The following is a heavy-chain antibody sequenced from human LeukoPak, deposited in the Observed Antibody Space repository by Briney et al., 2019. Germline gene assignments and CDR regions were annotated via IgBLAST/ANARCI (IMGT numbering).Heavy chain of an antibody. CDR2: ISSSGSTI. CDR3: AELGITMIGGV. CDR1: GFTFSNYM. D-gene: IGHD3-10*02. Sequence: GRSLRLSCAASGFTFSNYMMHWVRQAPGKGLEWVSYISSSGSTIYYADSVKGRFTISRDNAKNSLYLQMNSLRAEDTAVYYCAELGITMIGGVWGKGTTVTISS. J-gene: IGHJ6*04. V-gene: IGHV3-48*03.